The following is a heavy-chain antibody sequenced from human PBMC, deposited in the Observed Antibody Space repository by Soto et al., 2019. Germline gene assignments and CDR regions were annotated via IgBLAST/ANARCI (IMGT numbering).Heavy chain of an antibody. J-gene: IGHJ4*02. D-gene: IGHD6-6*01. CDR2: ISAHNGNT. CDR1: GYGFTTYG. CDR3: ARGRDGDY. Sequence: QVHLVQSGAEVKKPGASVKVSCKGSGYGFTTYGITWVRQAPGQGLEWMAWISAHNGNTNYAQKVQGRVTVTRDTSTSTAYMELRSLRYDDTAVYYCARGRDGDYWGQGALVTVPS. V-gene: IGHV1-18*01.